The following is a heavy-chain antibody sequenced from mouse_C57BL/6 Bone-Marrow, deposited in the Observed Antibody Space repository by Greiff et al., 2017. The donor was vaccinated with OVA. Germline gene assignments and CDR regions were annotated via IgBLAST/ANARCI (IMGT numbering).Heavy chain of an antibody. Sequence: VQLQQSGAELVRPGASVKLSCTASGFNIKDDYMHWVKQRPEQGLEWIGWIDPENGDTEYASKFQGKATITADTSSNTAYLQLSSLTSEDTAVYYCTTDSEFAYWGKGTLVTVSA. V-gene: IGHV14-4*01. CDR3: TTDSEFAY. CDR1: GFNIKDDY. J-gene: IGHJ3*01. D-gene: IGHD3-1*01. CDR2: IDPENGDT.